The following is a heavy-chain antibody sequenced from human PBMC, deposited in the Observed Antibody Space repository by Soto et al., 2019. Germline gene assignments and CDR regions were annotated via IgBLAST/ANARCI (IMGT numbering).Heavy chain of an antibody. CDR1: GFTFSSYG. Sequence: QVQLVESGGGVVQPGRSLRLSCAASGFTFSSYGMHWVRQAPGKGLEWVAVIWYDGSNKYYADSVKGRFTISRDNSKNMLYLQMNSLRAEDTAVYYCASGYCSGGSCYSADYWGQGTLVTVAS. V-gene: IGHV3-33*01. J-gene: IGHJ4*02. CDR3: ASGYCSGGSCYSADY. D-gene: IGHD2-15*01. CDR2: IWYDGSNK.